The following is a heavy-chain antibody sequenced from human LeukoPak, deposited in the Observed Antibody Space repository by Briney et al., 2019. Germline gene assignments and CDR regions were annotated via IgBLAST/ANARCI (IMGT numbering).Heavy chain of an antibody. Sequence: AAGTVSFTSSGGTFSINAISWVRQAPGQGLEWVGGIIPICGRTNYTQKFQDRVTISADESTNTAFLELSSLRSEDTAVYYCSSGTYYNPYFYMDVWGKGTTVTISS. CDR1: GGTFSINA. J-gene: IGHJ6*03. CDR3: SSGTYYNPYFYMDV. V-gene: IGHV1-69*01. CDR2: IIPICGRT. D-gene: IGHD3-10*01.